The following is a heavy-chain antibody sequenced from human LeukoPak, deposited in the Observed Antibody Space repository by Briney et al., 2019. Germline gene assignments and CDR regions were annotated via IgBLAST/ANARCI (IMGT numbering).Heavy chain of an antibody. J-gene: IGHJ6*03. CDR2: IYYSGST. CDR1: GGSISSNSYY. CDR3: ARVLGGDCSGGSCSRGYYYYYYMDV. D-gene: IGHD2-15*01. V-gene: IGHV4-39*07. Sequence: PSETLSLACAVSGGSISSNSYYWGWIRQPPGKGLEWIGSIYYSGSTYYNPSLKSRVTISVDTSKNQFSLKLSSVTAADTAVYYCARVLGGDCSGGSCSRGYYYYYYMDVWGKGTTVTVSS.